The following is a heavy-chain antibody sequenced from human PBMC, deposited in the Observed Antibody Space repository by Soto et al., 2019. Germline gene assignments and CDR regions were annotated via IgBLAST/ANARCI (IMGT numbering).Heavy chain of an antibody. CDR3: ARARLSNGDPNIYFFYGLDV. D-gene: IGHD3-10*01. V-gene: IGHV1-69*01. Sequence: QVQLVQSGAEVKRPGSSVKVSCKASGDMFRNSAFTWVRQAPEQGLAWMGVIIPLFRKTNVAQNFQGRVTFTADESTSSLYMEASSLTSEDTAVYYCARARLSNGDPNIYFFYGLDVWGQGTTITVSS. CDR2: IIPLFRKT. J-gene: IGHJ6*02. CDR1: GDMFRNSA.